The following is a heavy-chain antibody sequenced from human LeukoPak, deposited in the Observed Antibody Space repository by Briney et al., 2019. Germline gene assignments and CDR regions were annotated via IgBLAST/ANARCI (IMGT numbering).Heavy chain of an antibody. D-gene: IGHD2-2*02. CDR2: IYYSGST. CDR1: GGSISSYY. CDR3: VRYCSSTTCYTRAVDY. Sequence: PSETLCLTCTVSGGSISSYYWSWIRQPPGKGLEWIGYIYYSGSTNYNPSLKSRVTISVDTSKNQFSLKLSSVTAADTAVYYCVRYCSSTTCYTRAVDYWGQGPLVTVSS. V-gene: IGHV4-59*08. J-gene: IGHJ4*02.